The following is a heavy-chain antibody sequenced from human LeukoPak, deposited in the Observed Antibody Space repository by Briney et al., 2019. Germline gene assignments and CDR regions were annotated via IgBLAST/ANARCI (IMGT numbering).Heavy chain of an antibody. CDR2: IYYSGST. Sequence: SETLSLTCTVSSGSITSGGYYWNWIRQHPGKGLEWIGYIYYSGSTFYNPSLKSRVTMSVDTSKNQFSLKLSSVTAADTAVYYCASGHTGGYCSSTSCYTLPDYWGQGTLATVSS. V-gene: IGHV4-31*03. J-gene: IGHJ4*02. CDR1: SGSITSGGYY. D-gene: IGHD2-2*02. CDR3: ASGHTGGYCSSTSCYTLPDY.